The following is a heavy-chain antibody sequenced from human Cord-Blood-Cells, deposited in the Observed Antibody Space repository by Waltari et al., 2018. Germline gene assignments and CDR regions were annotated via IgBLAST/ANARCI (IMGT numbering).Heavy chain of an antibody. CDR2: IYYSQRT. V-gene: IGHV4-59*01. CDR3: ARTTVTTVDY. Sequence: QVQLQESGPGLVKPSETLSLTCTVSGGAISSYYWSWIRQPPGKGLEWIGYIYYSQRTNYNPSLNSRVTISVDTSKNQFSLKLSSVTAADTAVYYCARTTVTTVDYWGQGTLVTVSS. D-gene: IGHD4-17*01. CDR1: GGAISSYY. J-gene: IGHJ4*02.